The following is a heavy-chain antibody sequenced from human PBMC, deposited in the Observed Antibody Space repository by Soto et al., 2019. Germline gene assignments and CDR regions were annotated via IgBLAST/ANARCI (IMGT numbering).Heavy chain of an antibody. CDR1: GYTFTIYG. Sequence: ASVKVSCKTFGYTFTIYGISWVRQAPGQGLEWMGWISAYNGHTNYAQKLQGRVTMTMDTSRNTAFMELRGLRSDDTAVYYCARADTLTGTTQYYFDYWGQGTLVTV. CDR3: ARADTLTGTTQYYFDY. V-gene: IGHV1-18*01. CDR2: ISAYNGHT. J-gene: IGHJ4*01. D-gene: IGHD1-20*01.